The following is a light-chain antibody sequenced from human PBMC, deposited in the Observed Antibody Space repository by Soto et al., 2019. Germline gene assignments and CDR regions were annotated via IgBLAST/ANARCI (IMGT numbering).Light chain of an antibody. CDR1: QSVSSSY. V-gene: IGKV3-20*01. J-gene: IGKJ1*01. Sequence: EMVPTQSPGALSVSPGERATLSSRASQSVSSSYLAWYQQKPGQAPRLLIYGASNRATGIPDRFSGSGSGTDFTLTISRLEPEDFAVYYCQQYGSSPRTFGQGTKVDI. CDR3: QQYGSSPRT. CDR2: GAS.